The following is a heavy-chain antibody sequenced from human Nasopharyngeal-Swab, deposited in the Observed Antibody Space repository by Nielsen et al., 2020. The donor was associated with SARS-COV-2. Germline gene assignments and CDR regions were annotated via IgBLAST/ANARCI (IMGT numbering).Heavy chain of an antibody. CDR3: TRNGERGYSYGDLDY. CDR1: GFTFSGSA. Sequence: GGSLRLSCAASGFTFSGSAMHWVRQASGKGLEWVGRIRSKANSYATAYAASVKGRFTISRDDSKNTAYLQMNSLKTEDTAVYYCTRNGERGYSYGDLDYWGQGTLVTVSS. CDR2: IRSKANSYAT. J-gene: IGHJ4*02. D-gene: IGHD5-18*01. V-gene: IGHV3-73*01.